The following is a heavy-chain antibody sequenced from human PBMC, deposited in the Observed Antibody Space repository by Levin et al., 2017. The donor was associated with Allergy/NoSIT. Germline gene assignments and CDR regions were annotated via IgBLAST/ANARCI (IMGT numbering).Heavy chain of an antibody. J-gene: IGHJ4*02. V-gene: IGHV1-8*01. CDR1: GYTFTSYD. D-gene: IGHD3-3*01. CDR2: MNPNSGNT. Sequence: ASVKVSCKASGYTFTSYDINWVRQATGQGLEWMGWMNPNSGNTGYAQKFQGRVTMTRNTSISTAYMELSSLRSADTAVYYCARTRFLEWLNDYWGQGTLVTVSS. CDR3: ARTRFLEWLNDY.